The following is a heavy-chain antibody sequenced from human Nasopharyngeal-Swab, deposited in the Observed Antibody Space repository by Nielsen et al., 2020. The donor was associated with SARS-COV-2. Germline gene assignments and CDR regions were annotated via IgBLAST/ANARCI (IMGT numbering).Heavy chain of an antibody. Sequence: ASVKVSCKASGYTFTGYYMHWMRQAPGQGLELMGIINPSGGSTSYAQKFQGRVTMTRDTSTSTVYMELSSLRSEDTAVYYCARARGGYCSGGSCYFDYWGQGTLVTVSS. CDR3: ARARGGYCSGGSCYFDY. V-gene: IGHV1-46*01. D-gene: IGHD2-15*01. J-gene: IGHJ4*02. CDR2: INPSGGST. CDR1: GYTFTGYY.